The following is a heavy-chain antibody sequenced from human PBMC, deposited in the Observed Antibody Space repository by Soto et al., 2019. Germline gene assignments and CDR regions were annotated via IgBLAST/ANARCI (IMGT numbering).Heavy chain of an antibody. CDR2: IIPIFGTA. J-gene: IGHJ6*02. V-gene: IGHV1-69*13. Sequence: GASVKVSCKASGGTFSSYAISWVRQAPGQGLEWMGGIIPIFGTANYAQKFQGRVTITADESTSTAYMELSSLRSEDTAVYYCARRNRSYSSSWRHLIYYYYYGMDVWGQGTTVTVSS. D-gene: IGHD6-13*01. CDR1: GGTFSSYA. CDR3: ARRNRSYSSSWRHLIYYYYYGMDV.